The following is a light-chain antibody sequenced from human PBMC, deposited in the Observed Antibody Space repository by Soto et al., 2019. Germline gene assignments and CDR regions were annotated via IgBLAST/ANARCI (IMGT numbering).Light chain of an antibody. CDR1: QSISSY. CDR3: QQSDSPPLT. Sequence: DIQMTQSPSSLSASVGDRVTITCRASQSISSYLNWYQQKPGKAPKLLIYAASSLQSGVPSRFSGSGSGTDFTLTISSLQPEDFANYYCQQSDSPPLTFGRGTNVDIK. V-gene: IGKV1-39*01. J-gene: IGKJ3*01. CDR2: AAS.